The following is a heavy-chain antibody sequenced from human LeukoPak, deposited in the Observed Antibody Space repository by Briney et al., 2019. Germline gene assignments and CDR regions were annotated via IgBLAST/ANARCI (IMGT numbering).Heavy chain of an antibody. J-gene: IGHJ4*02. D-gene: IGHD5-18*01. CDR2: IWYDGSNK. CDR3: AKGGYSYGYSFDY. Sequence: GGSLRLSCAASGFTFSSYGMHWVGQAPGKGLEWVAVIWYDGSNKYYADSVKGRFTISRDNSKNTLYLQMNSLRAEDTAVYYCAKGGYSYGYSFDYWGQGTPVTVSS. V-gene: IGHV3-33*06. CDR1: GFTFSSYG.